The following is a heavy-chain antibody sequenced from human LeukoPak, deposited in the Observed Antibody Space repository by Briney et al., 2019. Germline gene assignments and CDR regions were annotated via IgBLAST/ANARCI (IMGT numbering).Heavy chain of an antibody. CDR2: ISWNSGSI. CDR1: GFTFDDYA. Sequence: GGSLRLSCAASGFTFDDYAMHWVRQAPGKGLEWVSGISWNSGSIAYADSVKGRFTISRDNAKNSLYLQMNSLRAEDTAFYYCAKDWSGSPDYWGQGTLVTVSS. D-gene: IGHD3-3*01. CDR3: AKDWSGSPDY. J-gene: IGHJ4*02. V-gene: IGHV3-9*01.